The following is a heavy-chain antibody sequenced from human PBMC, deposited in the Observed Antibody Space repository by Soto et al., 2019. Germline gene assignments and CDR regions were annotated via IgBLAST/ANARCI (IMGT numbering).Heavy chain of an antibody. J-gene: IGHJ5*02. CDR3: ARRIVMATAEDNWFDP. D-gene: IGHD2-21*02. CDR1: GYTFFNYW. Sequence: GESLKISCKGSGYTFFNYWITWVRQIPGKGLEWMGSIYPGDSDTRYSPSFQGQVTISADKSISTAYLHWRSLKTSDTAIYYCARRIVMATAEDNWFDPWGQGTLATVSS. V-gene: IGHV5-51*01. CDR2: IYPGDSDT.